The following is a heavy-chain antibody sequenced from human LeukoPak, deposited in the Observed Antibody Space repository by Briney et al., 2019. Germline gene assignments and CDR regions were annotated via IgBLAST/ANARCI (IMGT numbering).Heavy chain of an antibody. J-gene: IGHJ4*02. CDR2: IWYDGSNK. D-gene: IGHD3-22*01. Sequence: GGSLRLSCAASGFTFSSYGMHWVRQAPGKWLEWVAVIWYDGSNKYYADSVKGRFTISRDNSKHTLYLQMNSLRAEDTAVYYCARDGSPYDSSGYWGWGQGTLVTVSS. CDR3: ARDGSPYDSSGYWG. CDR1: GFTFSSYG. V-gene: IGHV3-33*01.